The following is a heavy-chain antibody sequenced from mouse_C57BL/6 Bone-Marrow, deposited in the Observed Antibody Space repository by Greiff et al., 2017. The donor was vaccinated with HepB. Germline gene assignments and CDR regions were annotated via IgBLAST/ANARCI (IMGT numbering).Heavy chain of an antibody. CDR1: GFSLTSYG. CDR3: ATGDDYDRGYAMDY. D-gene: IGHD2-4*01. CDR2: IWSGGST. V-gene: IGHV2-2*01. Sequence: VQGVESGPGLVQPSQSLSITCTVSGFSLTSYGVHWVRQSPGKGLEWLGVIWSGGSTDYNAAFISRLSISKDNSKSQVFFKMSSLQADDTAIYYCATGDDYDRGYAMDYWGQGTSVTVSS. J-gene: IGHJ4*01.